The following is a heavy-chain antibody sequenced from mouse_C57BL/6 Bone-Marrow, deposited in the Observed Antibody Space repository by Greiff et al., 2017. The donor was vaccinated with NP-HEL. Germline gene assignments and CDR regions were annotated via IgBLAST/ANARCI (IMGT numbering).Heavy chain of an antibody. D-gene: IGHD1-1*01. CDR1: GYTFTSYW. Sequence: VKLQQPGAELVKPGASVKMSCKASGYTFTSYWITWVKQRPGQGLEWIGDIHPGSGSTNYNEKFKSKATLTVDTSSSTAYMQLSSLTSEDSAVYYCARWGYGSIDYWGQGTTLTVSS. CDR3: ARWGYGSIDY. J-gene: IGHJ2*01. V-gene: IGHV1-55*01. CDR2: IHPGSGST.